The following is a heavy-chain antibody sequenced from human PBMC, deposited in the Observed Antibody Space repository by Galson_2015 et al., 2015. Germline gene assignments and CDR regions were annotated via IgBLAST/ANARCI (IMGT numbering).Heavy chain of an antibody. Sequence: SLRLSCAASGFTFSSYSMNWVRQAPGKGLEWVSSISSSSSYIYYADSVKGRFTISRDNAKNSLYLQMNSLRAEDTAVYYCARDSDPDPPPYGSGSTWGQGTLVTVSS. CDR2: ISSSSSYI. CDR1: GFTFSSYS. J-gene: IGHJ4*02. D-gene: IGHD3-10*01. CDR3: ARDSDPDPPPYGSGST. V-gene: IGHV3-21*01.